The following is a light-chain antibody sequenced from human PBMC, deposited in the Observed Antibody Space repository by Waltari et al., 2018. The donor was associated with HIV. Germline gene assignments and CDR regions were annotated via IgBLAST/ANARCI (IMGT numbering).Light chain of an antibody. CDR2: DDS. V-gene: IGLV3-10*01. J-gene: IGLJ3*02. Sequence: SYELTQPPSVSVSPGQTARITCSGDALPKTYAYWYQQKSGQAPVLVIYDDSKRPSEIPERSSGSSSGTMASLTISGAQVEDEADYYCYSTDSSGYYWVFGGGTKLTVL. CDR3: YSTDSSGYYWV. CDR1: ALPKTY.